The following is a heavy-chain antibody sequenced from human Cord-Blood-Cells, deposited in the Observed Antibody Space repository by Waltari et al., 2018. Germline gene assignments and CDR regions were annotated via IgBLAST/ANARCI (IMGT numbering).Heavy chain of an antibody. D-gene: IGHD2-2*02. CDR3: ARDHCSSTSCYNYWYFDL. CDR1: GDSASSNTAA. J-gene: IGHJ2*01. Sequence: QVQLQQSGPGLVKPSQTLSLTCPISGDSASSNTAAWHWIRQSPSRGLEWLGSTYYRSKLYNDYAVSVKSRITINPDTSKNQFSLQLNSVTPEDTAVYYCARDHCSSTSCYNYWYFDLWGRGTLVTVSS. V-gene: IGHV6-1*01. CDR2: TYYRSKLYN.